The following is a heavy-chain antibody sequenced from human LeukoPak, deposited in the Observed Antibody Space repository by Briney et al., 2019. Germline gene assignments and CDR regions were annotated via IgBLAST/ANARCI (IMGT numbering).Heavy chain of an antibody. J-gene: IGHJ3*01. CDR3: ARAGYCGDGGCRGGSAFDV. D-gene: IGHD2-15*01. Sequence: ASVKVSCKASGYTFTSYYIHWVRQAPGQGLEWMGTINPSGGSTSYAQKFQGRVAMTRDTYTSTAYMELRSLTYDDTAVYYCARAGYCGDGGCRGGSAFDVWGQGTMVTVSS. CDR1: GYTFTSYY. CDR2: INPSGGST. V-gene: IGHV1-46*01.